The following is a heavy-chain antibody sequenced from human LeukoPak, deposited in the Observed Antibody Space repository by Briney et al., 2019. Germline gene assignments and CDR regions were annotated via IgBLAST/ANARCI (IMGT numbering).Heavy chain of an antibody. CDR1: GGSISSYY. CDR3: ARAPERWYSYGSYTYYYMDV. J-gene: IGHJ6*03. D-gene: IGHD5-18*01. Sequence: PSETLSLTCTVSGGSISSYYWNWIRQPLGKGLEWIGSISYSGSTNYNPSLESRVTISVDTSKNQISLKLSSVTAADTTVYYCARAPERWYSYGSYTYYYMDVWGKGTTVTVSS. V-gene: IGHV4-59*01. CDR2: ISYSGST.